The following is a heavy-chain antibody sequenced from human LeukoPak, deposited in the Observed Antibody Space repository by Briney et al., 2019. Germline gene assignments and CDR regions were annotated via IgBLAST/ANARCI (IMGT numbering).Heavy chain of an antibody. CDR3: ARDRKPRGVITITDAFDI. Sequence: GASVKVSCKASGYTFTGYYMHWVRQAPGQGLEWMGWINPNSGGTNYAQKFQGRVTMTRDTSISTAYMELSRLRSDDTAVYYCARDRKPRGVITITDAFDIWGQGTMVTVSS. V-gene: IGHV1-2*02. CDR1: GYTFTGYY. CDR2: INPNSGGT. J-gene: IGHJ3*02. D-gene: IGHD3-10*01.